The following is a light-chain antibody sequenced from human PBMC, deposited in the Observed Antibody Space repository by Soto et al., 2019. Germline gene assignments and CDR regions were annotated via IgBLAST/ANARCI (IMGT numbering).Light chain of an antibody. CDR1: QGISTW. V-gene: IGKV1-5*03. Sequence: DIQMTQSPSTLSASVGDRVTITCRASQGISTWLALYQQKPGKAPKLLIYKASILEGGVPSRFSGRGSGTEFNITVSSLQPDDFATYYCQQYNTYPLTFVGGTTVLIK. CDR2: KAS. CDR3: QQYNTYPLT. J-gene: IGKJ4*01.